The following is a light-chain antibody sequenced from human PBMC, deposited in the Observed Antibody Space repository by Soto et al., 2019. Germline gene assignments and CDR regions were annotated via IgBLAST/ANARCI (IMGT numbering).Light chain of an antibody. V-gene: IGLV1-47*01. CDR3: AARNDILRGPL. Sequence: QSVLAQPPSASETPGQRVTITCSVSSSNIGSNYVYWYQQFPVTAPKVLTYRNSQRPSGVPDRFSGSKSGTSASLAISGHGSEDEANYRWAARNDILRGPLLEIGTKATV. CDR2: RNS. J-gene: IGLJ1*01. CDR1: SSNIGSNY.